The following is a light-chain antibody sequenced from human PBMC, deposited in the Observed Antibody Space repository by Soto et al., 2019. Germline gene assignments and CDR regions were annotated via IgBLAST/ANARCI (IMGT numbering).Light chain of an antibody. CDR2: TVS. CDR1: QAIDSW. CDR3: QQTLSFPPT. Sequence: DIQMTQSPSSVSASVGDRVTITCLASQAIDSWLAWYQQKPGEAPKLLIFTVSLLYSGFPPRFSGGGFVTDFTLTISSLQPEDFATYDCQQTLSFPPTFGQGTKV. V-gene: IGKV1-12*01. J-gene: IGKJ1*01.